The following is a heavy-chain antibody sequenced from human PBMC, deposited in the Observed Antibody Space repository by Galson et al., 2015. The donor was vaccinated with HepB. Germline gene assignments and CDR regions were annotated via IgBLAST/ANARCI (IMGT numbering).Heavy chain of an antibody. CDR3: AAGVLFDP. Sequence: SVKVSCKDSGFTFTSSAMQWVRQGGGQRLEWIGWSVVGSGKTNYAQKFQERVTITRDMSTSTAYMELSSLRSEDTAVYYCAAGVLFDPWGQGTLVTVSS. CDR2: SVVGSGKT. CDR1: GFTFTSSA. V-gene: IGHV1-58*02. J-gene: IGHJ5*02.